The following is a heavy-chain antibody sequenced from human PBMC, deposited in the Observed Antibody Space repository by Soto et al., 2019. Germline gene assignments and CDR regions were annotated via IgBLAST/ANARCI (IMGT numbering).Heavy chain of an antibody. D-gene: IGHD3-10*01. CDR1: GDSLSRGGYY. J-gene: IGHJ4*02. CDR3: VKSSVRGIKHS. CDR2: IYFSGSA. Sequence: QVQLQESGPGLVKPSQTLSLTCTVSGDSLSRGGYYWSWIRQLPGKGLEWIGYIYFSGSAYYNPSLKSRVTMSIDTSKNQFSLRLTSLTAADTAVYYCVKSSVRGIKHSWGQGTLAIVSS. V-gene: IGHV4-31*03.